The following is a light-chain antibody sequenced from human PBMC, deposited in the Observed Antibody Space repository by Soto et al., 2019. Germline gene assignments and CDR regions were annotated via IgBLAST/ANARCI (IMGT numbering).Light chain of an antibody. Sequence: EIVMTQSPATLSVSPGERATLSCGASQSVNINLAWYQQKPGQAPRLLIYDASNRATGIPAKFSGSGSGTDFTLTISSLEPEDFAVYYCQQRSNWPPTFGGGTKVDIK. V-gene: IGKV3-11*01. CDR3: QQRSNWPPT. CDR2: DAS. J-gene: IGKJ4*01. CDR1: QSVNIN.